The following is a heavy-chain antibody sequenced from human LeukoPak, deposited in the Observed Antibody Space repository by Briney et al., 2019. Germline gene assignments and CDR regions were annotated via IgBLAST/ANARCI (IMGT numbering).Heavy chain of an antibody. V-gene: IGHV1-2*04. D-gene: IGHD6-13*01. CDR3: ARGRIAAAGTAPFDY. CDR2: INPNSGGT. J-gene: IGHJ4*02. Sequence: GASVKVSCKASGYTFTGYYMHWVRPAPGQGLEWMGWINPNSGGTNYAQKFQGWVTMTRDTSISTAYMELSRLRSDDTAVYYCARGRIAAAGTAPFDYWGQGTLVTVSS. CDR1: GYTFTGYY.